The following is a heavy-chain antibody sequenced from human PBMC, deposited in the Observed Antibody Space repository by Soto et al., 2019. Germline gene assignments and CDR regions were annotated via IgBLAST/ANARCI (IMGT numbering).Heavy chain of an antibody. CDR1: GGSISSGGYY. J-gene: IGHJ4*02. D-gene: IGHD4-4*01. CDR3: AAEWTVTTPGGSFDY. V-gene: IGHV4-31*03. CDR2: IYYSGST. Sequence: QVQLQESGPGLVKPSQTLSLTCTVSGGSISSGGYYWSWIRQHPGKGLEWIGYIYYSGSTYYNPSHKSRVTISVDTSKKQFSLKLSSVTAADTAVYYCAAEWTVTTPGGSFDYWGQGTLVTVSS.